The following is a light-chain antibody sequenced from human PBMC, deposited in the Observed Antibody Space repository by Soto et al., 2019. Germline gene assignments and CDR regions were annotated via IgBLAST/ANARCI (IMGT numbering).Light chain of an antibody. CDR1: QSISSY. CDR2: AAS. J-gene: IGKJ3*01. CDR3: QQSYSTPFT. Sequence: DIQMTQSPSSLSASVRDRVTITYRASQSISSYLNWYQQKPGKAPKLLIYAASSLQSGVPSRFSGSGFGTDFTLTISSLQPEDFATYYCQQSYSTPFTFGPGTKVDIK. V-gene: IGKV1-39*01.